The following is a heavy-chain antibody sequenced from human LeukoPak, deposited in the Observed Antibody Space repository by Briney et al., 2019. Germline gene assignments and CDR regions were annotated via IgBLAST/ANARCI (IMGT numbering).Heavy chain of an antibody. D-gene: IGHD1-1*01. V-gene: IGHV3-30-3*01. CDR2: TSHDEVTK. J-gene: IGHJ4*02. CDR1: GFTVSSNY. Sequence: GGSLRLSCAASGFTVSSNYMSWVRQAPGKGLEWVAITSHDEVTKYYADSVKGRFTISKDNSKNTLYLQMNSLTPEDTAVYYCARDDPGGIDSWGQGTLVTVSS. CDR3: ARDDPGGIDS.